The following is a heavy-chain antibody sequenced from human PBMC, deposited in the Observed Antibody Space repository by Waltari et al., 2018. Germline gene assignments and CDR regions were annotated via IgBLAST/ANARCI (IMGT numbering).Heavy chain of an antibody. CDR3: AKYGGNGDYGGFDY. CDR1: GFTFSIYA. D-gene: IGHD4-17*01. Sequence: EVQLLESGGGLVQPGGSLRLSCAASGFTFSIYAIRWVRQAPGKGLEWVSAMSGSGGSTYYADAVKGRFTISRDNSKNTLYLQMNSLRAEDTAVYYCAKYGGNGDYGGFDYWGQGTLVTVSS. CDR2: MSGSGGST. J-gene: IGHJ4*02. V-gene: IGHV3-23*01.